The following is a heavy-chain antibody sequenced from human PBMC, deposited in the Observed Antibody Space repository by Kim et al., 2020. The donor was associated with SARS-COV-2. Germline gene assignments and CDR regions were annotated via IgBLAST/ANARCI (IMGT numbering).Heavy chain of an antibody. Sequence: PSRKSRVTISVNTSKNQFSLKLSSVTAADTAVYYCARGRGYSGYGDFDYWGQGTLVTVSS. J-gene: IGHJ4*02. V-gene: IGHV4-34*01. D-gene: IGHD5-12*01. CDR3: ARGRGYSGYGDFDY.